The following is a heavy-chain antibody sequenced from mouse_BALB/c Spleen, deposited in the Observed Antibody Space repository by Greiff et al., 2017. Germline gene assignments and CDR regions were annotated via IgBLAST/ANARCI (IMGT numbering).Heavy chain of an antibody. CDR3: ATANWDYYYAMDY. D-gene: IGHD4-1*01. CDR2: INSSTGYT. J-gene: IGHJ4*01. CDR1: GYTFTSYW. V-gene: IGHV1-7*01. Sequence: VQLQQSGAELAKPGASVKMSCKASGYTFTSYWMHWVKQSPGQGLEWIGYINSSTGYTEYNQKFKDKATLTVDKSSSTAYMQLSSLTSEDSAVYYCATANWDYYYAMDYWGQGTSVTVSS.